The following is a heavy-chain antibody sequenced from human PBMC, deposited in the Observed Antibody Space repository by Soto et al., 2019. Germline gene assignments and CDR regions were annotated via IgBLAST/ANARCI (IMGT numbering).Heavy chain of an antibody. J-gene: IGHJ6*03. CDR3: ARAATYCSGGSCQNYMDV. D-gene: IGHD2-15*01. V-gene: IGHV3-13*01. CDR2: IGTAGDT. CDR1: GFTFSSYD. Sequence: GGSLRLSCAASGFTFSSYDMHWVRQATGKGLEWVSAIGTAGDTYYPGSVKGRFTISRENAKNSLYLQMNSLRAGDTAVYYCARAATYCSGGSCQNYMDVWGKGTTVTVSS.